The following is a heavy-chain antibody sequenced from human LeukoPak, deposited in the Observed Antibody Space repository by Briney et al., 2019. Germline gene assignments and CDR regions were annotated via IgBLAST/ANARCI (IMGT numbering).Heavy chain of an antibody. D-gene: IGHD6-19*01. V-gene: IGHV4-59*01. J-gene: IGHJ4*02. CDR1: GGSIGSYY. CDR3: ATQASTKMYSSGWYYFDY. CDR2: IYYSGST. Sequence: SETLSLTCTVSGGSIGSYYWSWIRQPPGKGLEWIGYIYYSGSTNYNPSLKSRVTISVDTSKNQFSLKLSSVTAADTAVYYCATQASTKMYSSGWYYFDYWGQGTLVTVSS.